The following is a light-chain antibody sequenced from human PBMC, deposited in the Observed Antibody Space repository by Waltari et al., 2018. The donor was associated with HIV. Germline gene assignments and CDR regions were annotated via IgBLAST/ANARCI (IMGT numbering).Light chain of an antibody. Sequence: QSALTQPPSASGSPRQSVTFPCTGTRSDIGGYNYVSWYQQHPGKAPKHIIYEVTKRPSGVPDRFSGSKSGNTASLTVSGLQSEDEADYYCQTWDTGIQVFGGGTKLTVV. V-gene: IGLV2-8*01. J-gene: IGLJ3*02. CDR3: QTWDTGIQV. CDR1: RSDIGGYNY. CDR2: EVT.